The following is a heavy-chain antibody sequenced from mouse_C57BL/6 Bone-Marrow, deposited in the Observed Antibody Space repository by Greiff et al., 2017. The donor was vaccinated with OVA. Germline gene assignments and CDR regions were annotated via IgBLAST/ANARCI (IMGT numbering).Heavy chain of an antibody. Sequence: VQGVESGPELVKPGASVKISCKASGYAFSSSWMNWVKQRPGKGLEWIGRIYPGDGDTNYNGKFKGKATLTADKSSSTAYMQLSSLTSEDSAVYFCARLLSIFDYWGQGTTLTVSS. CDR1: GYAFSSSW. D-gene: IGHD1-1*02. J-gene: IGHJ2*01. CDR2: IYPGDGDT. V-gene: IGHV1-82*01. CDR3: ARLLSIFDY.